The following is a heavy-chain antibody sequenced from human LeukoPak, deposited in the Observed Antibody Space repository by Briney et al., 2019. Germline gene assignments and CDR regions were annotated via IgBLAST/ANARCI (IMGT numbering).Heavy chain of an antibody. CDR3: ASSYLGYYYYYMDV. CDR2: INPSGGST. D-gene: IGHD7-27*01. Sequence: ASVKVSCKASGYTFTSHDINWVRQAPGQGLEWMGIINPSGGSTSYAQKFQGRVTMTRDTSTSTVYMELSSLRSEDTAVYYCASSYLGYYYYYMDVWGKGTTVTVSS. J-gene: IGHJ6*03. V-gene: IGHV1-46*01. CDR1: GYTFTSHD.